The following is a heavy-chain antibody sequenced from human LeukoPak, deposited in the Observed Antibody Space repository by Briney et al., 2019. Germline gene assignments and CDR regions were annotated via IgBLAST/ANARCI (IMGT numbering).Heavy chain of an antibody. CDR3: ARVEAQWVASHWFDP. CDR1: GDSINSKSYY. D-gene: IGHD6-19*01. CDR2: IYTTSGIA. J-gene: IGHJ5*02. Sequence: PSETLSLTCTVSGDSINSKSYYWTWIRQPAGKGLEWIGRIYTTSGIANYNPSLKSRVLISMDTSKNHISLRLNSVTAADTAVYYCARVEAQWVASHWFDPWGQGAQVTVSS. V-gene: IGHV4-61*02.